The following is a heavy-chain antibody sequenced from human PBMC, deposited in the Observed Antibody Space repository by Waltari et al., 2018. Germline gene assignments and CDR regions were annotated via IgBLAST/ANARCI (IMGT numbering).Heavy chain of an antibody. CDR3: ATAPRYYYDSSAYYFDY. D-gene: IGHD3-22*01. Sequence: QVQLVQSGAEVKKPGASVKVSCKVSGYTLTELSMHWVRQAPGKGLEWMGGFDPEDGETSYAQKFQGRVTMTEDTSTDTAYMELSSLRSEDTAVYYCATAPRYYYDSSAYYFDYWGQGTLVTVSS. V-gene: IGHV1-24*01. CDR2: FDPEDGET. CDR1: GYTLTELS. J-gene: IGHJ4*02.